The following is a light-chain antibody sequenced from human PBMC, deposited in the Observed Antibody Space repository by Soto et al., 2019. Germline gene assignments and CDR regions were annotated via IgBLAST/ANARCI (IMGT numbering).Light chain of an antibody. V-gene: IGKV3-15*01. CDR3: QQYNNWPIT. Sequence: EIVMTQYPATLSVSPGERATPSCRASQSVSSNLAWYQQKPGQAPRLLIYGASTRATGIPARFSGSGSGTEFTLTISSLQSEDFAVYYCQQYNNWPITFGQGTRLEI. CDR2: GAS. CDR1: QSVSSN. J-gene: IGKJ5*01.